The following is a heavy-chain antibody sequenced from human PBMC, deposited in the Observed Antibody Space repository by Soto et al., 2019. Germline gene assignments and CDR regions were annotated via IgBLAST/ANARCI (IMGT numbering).Heavy chain of an antibody. CDR2: ISNDGSST. CDR3: TRSDYYGSGSYIYYYGMDV. CDR1: GFTFSSYW. J-gene: IGHJ6*02. D-gene: IGHD3-10*01. Sequence: EVQLVESGGGLVQPGGSLRLSCAASGFTFSSYWMHWVRQAPGKGLVWVSRISNDGSSTSYADSVKGRFTISRDNAKNTLNLEMNSLRAEATAVYYCTRSDYYGSGSYIYYYGMDVWGQGTTVTVSS. V-gene: IGHV3-74*01.